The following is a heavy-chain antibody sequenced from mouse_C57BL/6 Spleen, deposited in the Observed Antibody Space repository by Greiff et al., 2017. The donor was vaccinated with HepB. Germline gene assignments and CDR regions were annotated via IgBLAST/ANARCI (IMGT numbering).Heavy chain of an antibody. CDR3: VGGGRGFAY. J-gene: IGHJ3*01. CDR1: GYTFTSYW. CDR2: IDPSDSYT. Sequence: QVQLKQPGAELVMPGASVKLSCKASGYTFTSYWMHWVKQRPGQGLEWIGEIDPSDSYTNYNQKFKGKSTLTVDKSSSKAYMQLSSLTSEDSAVYYCVGGGRGFAYWGQGTLVTVSA. V-gene: IGHV1-69*01.